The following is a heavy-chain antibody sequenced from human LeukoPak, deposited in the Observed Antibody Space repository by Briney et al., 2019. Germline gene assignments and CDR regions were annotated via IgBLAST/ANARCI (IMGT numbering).Heavy chain of an antibody. CDR2: IIPIFGTA. D-gene: IGHD1-1*01. V-gene: IGHV1-69*05. J-gene: IGHJ6*03. Sequence: SVKVSCKASGGTFSSYAISWVRQAPGQGLEWMGGIIPIFGTANYAQKFQGRVTITTDESTSTAYMELSSLRSEDTAVYYCARDRMRVLEPYLLYYYYYMDVWGKGTTVTVSS. CDR3: ARDRMRVLEPYLLYYYYYMDV. CDR1: GGTFSSYA.